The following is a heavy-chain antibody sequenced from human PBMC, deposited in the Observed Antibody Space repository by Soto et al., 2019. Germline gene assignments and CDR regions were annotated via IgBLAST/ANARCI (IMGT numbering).Heavy chain of an antibody. D-gene: IGHD6-6*01. J-gene: IGHJ5*02. Sequence: LSLTCTVSGGSISSGGYYWSWIRQHPGKGLEWIGYIYYSGSTYYNPSLKSRVTISVDTSKNQFSLKLSAVTAADTAVYYCARAPKAIAAREDWFDPWGQGTLVTVSS. CDR3: ARAPKAIAAREDWFDP. V-gene: IGHV4-31*03. CDR2: IYYSGST. CDR1: GGSISSGGYY.